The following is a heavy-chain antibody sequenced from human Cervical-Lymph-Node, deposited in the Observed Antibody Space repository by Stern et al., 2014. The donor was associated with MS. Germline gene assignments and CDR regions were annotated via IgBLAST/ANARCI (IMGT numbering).Heavy chain of an antibody. CDR1: GGSISSDNW. V-gene: IGHV4-4*02. CDR3: ARASYNVLTDYYMGLIDY. J-gene: IGHJ4*02. CDR2: IFHRGNT. D-gene: IGHD3-9*01. Sequence: QVQLQESGPGLVKPSGTLSLTCAVSGGSISSDNWWSWVRQPPGKGLEWIGGIFHRGNTNYNPSLKSRVTISVDKSKNQFSLKLNSLTAADTAVYYCARASYNVLTDYYMGLIDYWGQGTLVTVSS.